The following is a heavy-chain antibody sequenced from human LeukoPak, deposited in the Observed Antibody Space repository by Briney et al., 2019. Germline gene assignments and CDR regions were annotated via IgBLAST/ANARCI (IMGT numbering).Heavy chain of an antibody. J-gene: IGHJ4*02. Sequence: GGSLRLSCVASGFTFSTYSMNWVRQAPGKGLEWVSSISSSSSYIYYADSVKGRFTISRDNAENSLYLQMNSLRVEDTAVYYCARDRENIVLVPATRNDYWGQGTLVTVSS. CDR1: GFTFSTYS. CDR3: ARDRENIVLVPATRNDY. CDR2: ISSSSSYI. D-gene: IGHD2-2*01. V-gene: IGHV3-21*01.